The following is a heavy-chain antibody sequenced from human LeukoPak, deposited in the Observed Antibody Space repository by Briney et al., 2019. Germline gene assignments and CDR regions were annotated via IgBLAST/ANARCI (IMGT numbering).Heavy chain of an antibody. CDR3: ARGRRIAAAGLYYFDY. Sequence: TGGSLRLSCAASGFTFSSYSMNWVRQAPGKGLEWVSSISSSSSYIYYADSVKGRFTISRDNAKNSLYLQMNSLIAEATAVYYCARGRRIAAAGLYYFDYWGQGTLVTVSS. V-gene: IGHV3-21*01. J-gene: IGHJ4*02. CDR1: GFTFSSYS. CDR2: ISSSSSYI. D-gene: IGHD6-13*01.